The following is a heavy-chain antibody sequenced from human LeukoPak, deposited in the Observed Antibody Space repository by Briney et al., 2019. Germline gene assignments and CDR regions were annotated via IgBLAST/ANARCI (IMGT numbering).Heavy chain of an antibody. V-gene: IGHV4-61*01. CDR3: ARAGDYYGMDV. CDR1: GASTSSHIDY. CDR2: IYYSGST. Sequence: SETLSLTCTVAGASTSSHIDYWGWIRQPPGKGLEWIGYIYYSGSTNYNPSLKSRVTISVDTSKNQFSLKLSSVTAADTAVYYCARAGDYYGMDVWGQGTTVTVSS. J-gene: IGHJ6*02. D-gene: IGHD1-14*01.